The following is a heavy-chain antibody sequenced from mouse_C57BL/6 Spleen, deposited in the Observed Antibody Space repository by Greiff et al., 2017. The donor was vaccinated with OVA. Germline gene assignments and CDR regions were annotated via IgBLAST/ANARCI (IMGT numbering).Heavy chain of an antibody. J-gene: IGHJ2*01. CDR3: ARSTGRGYFDY. CDR1: GYTFTSYW. D-gene: IGHD1-1*01. Sequence: QVQLKQPGAELVKPGASVKLSCKASGYTFTSYWMHWVKQRPGQGLEWIGMIHPNSGSTNYNEKFKSKATLTVDKSSSTAYMQLSSLTSEDSAVYYCARSTGRGYFDYWGQGTTLTVSS. V-gene: IGHV1-64*01. CDR2: IHPNSGST.